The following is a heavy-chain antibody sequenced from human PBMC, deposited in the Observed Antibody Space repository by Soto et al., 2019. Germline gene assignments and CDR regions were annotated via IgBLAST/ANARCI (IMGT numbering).Heavy chain of an antibody. CDR2: IWYDGSKK. D-gene: IGHD2-15*01. CDR1: GFTFSSHG. Sequence: QVQLVESGGGVVQPGRSLRLSCAASGFTFSSHGIHWVRQAPGKGLEWVAVIWYDGSKKFYADSVKGRFTISRDNSENTVHPPMNSPRGEDTAVYYCARMSAHLFDYRGQGALVTVSS. CDR3: ARMSAHLFDY. V-gene: IGHV3-33*03. J-gene: IGHJ4*02.